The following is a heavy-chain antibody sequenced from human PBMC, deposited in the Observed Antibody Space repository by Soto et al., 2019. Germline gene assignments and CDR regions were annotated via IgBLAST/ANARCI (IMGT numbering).Heavy chain of an antibody. CDR2: ISYDGSIK. D-gene: IGHD3-10*01. J-gene: IGHJ4*02. Sequence: QVQLVESGGGVVQPGKSLRLSCAASGFTFSSHSIQWVRQTPGKGLEWVAVISYDGSIKYYADSVRGRFTISRDNSKNTLYLQMNSLRPEDTALYYCAREWSTSGDLDYWGQGTLVIVSS. V-gene: IGHV3-30-3*01. CDR1: GFTFSSHS. CDR3: AREWSTSGDLDY.